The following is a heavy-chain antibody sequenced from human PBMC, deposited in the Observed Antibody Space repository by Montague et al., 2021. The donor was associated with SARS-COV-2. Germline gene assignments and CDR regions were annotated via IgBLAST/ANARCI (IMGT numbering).Heavy chain of an antibody. D-gene: IGHD3-10*01. CDR3: ANFRRSRLPRGTHYYCFDV. J-gene: IGHJ4*02. Sequence: SETLSLTCTVYGGSISSYYRSWIRQPPGRGLQWTGYINHSGSTYYNPSLKSRVTISVDTSKNHFTLRLSSVTAADTAVYYCANFRRSRLPRGTHYYCFDVWGQGTPVTVSS. CDR2: INHSGST. V-gene: IGHV4-59*12. CDR1: GGSISSYY.